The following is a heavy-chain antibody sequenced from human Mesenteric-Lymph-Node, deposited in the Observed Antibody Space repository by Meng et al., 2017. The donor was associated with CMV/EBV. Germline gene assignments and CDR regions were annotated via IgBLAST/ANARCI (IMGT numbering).Heavy chain of an antibody. CDR2: INHSGST. V-gene: IGHV4-34*01. CDR3: ARHVEGTYYYGMDV. CDR1: GGSFSGYY. Sequence: SETLSLTCAVYGGSFSGYYWSWIRQPPGKGLEWIGEINHSGSTNYNPSLKSRVTISVDTSKNQFSLKLSSVTAADTAVYYCARHVEGTYYYGMDVWGQGTTVTVSS. J-gene: IGHJ6*02.